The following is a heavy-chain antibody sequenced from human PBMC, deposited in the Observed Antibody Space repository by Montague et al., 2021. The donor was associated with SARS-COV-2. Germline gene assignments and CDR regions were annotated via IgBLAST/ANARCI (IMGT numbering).Heavy chain of an antibody. J-gene: IGHJ4*02. V-gene: IGHV4-31*03. CDR2: IFHTGRA. Sequence: TLSLTRTVSGTSIRSGGYYWTWIRQHPGKGLEWIGYIFHTGRAYYNPSLETRVNISVDTSNNFFSLRLSSVTAADTAMYFCARVRLFYYLDYWGQGTLVTVSS. CDR3: ARVRLFYYLDY. D-gene: IGHD2/OR15-2a*01. CDR1: GTSIRSGGYY.